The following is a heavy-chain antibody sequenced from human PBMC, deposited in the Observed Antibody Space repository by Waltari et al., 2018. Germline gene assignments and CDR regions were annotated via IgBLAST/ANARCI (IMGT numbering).Heavy chain of an antibody. V-gene: IGHV4-61*09. J-gene: IGHJ4*02. CDR3: ARGPLSSSRNFDY. CDR1: GGSLSSGSYT. Sequence: QVQLQESGPGLVKPSQTLSLTCTVSGGSLSSGSYTRSWDRQPAGKGLECIGYIYTSGSTNYNPSLKSRVTISVDTSKNQFSLKLSSVTAADTAVYYCARGPLSSSRNFDYWGQGTLVTVSS. CDR2: IYTSGST. D-gene: IGHD6-13*01.